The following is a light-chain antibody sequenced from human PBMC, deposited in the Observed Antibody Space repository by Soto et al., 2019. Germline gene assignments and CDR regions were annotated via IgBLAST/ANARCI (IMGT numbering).Light chain of an antibody. CDR3: QQYDRWPVT. Sequence: EVVMTQSPATLSVSPGERVTFSCRASQSVTTNLAWYQHKPGQSPRLLISDASTGASGITPRFSGSGSGTEFTLTIDRLQSADFAVYYCQQYDRWPVTFGGGTKVEIK. CDR1: QSVTTN. CDR2: DAS. J-gene: IGKJ4*01. V-gene: IGKV3-15*01.